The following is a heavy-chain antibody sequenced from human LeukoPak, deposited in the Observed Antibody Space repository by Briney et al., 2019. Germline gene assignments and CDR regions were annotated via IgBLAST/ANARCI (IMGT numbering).Heavy chain of an antibody. CDR1: GGSFSGYY. D-gene: IGHD1-26*01. CDR2: IHPSGST. Sequence: SETLSLTCAVYGGSFSGYYWSWIRQPPGKGLEWIGEIHPSGSTDYNPSLKSRVTISADTSKNQFSLKLRSVTAADTAVYYCARGHDSAKVGYWGQGTLVTVSS. J-gene: IGHJ4*02. CDR3: ARGHDSAKVGY. V-gene: IGHV4-34*01.